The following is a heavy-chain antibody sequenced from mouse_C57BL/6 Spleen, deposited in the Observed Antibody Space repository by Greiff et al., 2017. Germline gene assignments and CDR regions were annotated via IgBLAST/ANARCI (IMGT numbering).Heavy chain of an antibody. Sequence: EAGGGLVQPKGSLKLSCAASGFSFNTYAMNWVRQAPGKGLEWVARIRRKSNNYATYYADSVKDRFTNSRDDSESKHYLQMNNWKTEDTAMYYCVRQDYGSSYDYAMDYWGQGTSVTVSS. J-gene: IGHJ4*01. CDR3: VRQDYGSSYDYAMDY. D-gene: IGHD1-1*01. CDR1: GFSFNTYA. CDR2: IRRKSNNYAT. V-gene: IGHV10-1*01.